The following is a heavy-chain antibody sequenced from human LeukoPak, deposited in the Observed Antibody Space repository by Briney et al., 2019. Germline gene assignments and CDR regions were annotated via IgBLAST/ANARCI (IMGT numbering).Heavy chain of an antibody. Sequence: SSVTVSCKASGYTFTGFYIHWVRQAPGQGLEWMGWINPNSGGTNYAQKFQGRVTMTRDTSISTAYMELSRLTSDDTAIYYCARDWFVDSGDDPFPFDYWGQ. CDR1: GYTFTGFY. CDR3: ARDWFVDSGDDPFPFDY. J-gene: IGHJ4*02. V-gene: IGHV1-2*02. CDR2: INPNSGGT. D-gene: IGHD5-12*01.